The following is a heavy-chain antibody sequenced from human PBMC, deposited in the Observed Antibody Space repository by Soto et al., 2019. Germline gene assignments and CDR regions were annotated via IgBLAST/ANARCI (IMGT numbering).Heavy chain of an antibody. V-gene: IGHV4-31*03. Sequence: QVHLQESGPGLVKPSQPLSLTCTVSGDSTISGSYFWTWIRLRSGKGLEWIGYIYDSGSTSYNPSLASRVSISADTSNNHFSLTLISVTAADTAVYYCARRAGNRRGYPIDYWGQGIPVTVSS. CDR3: ARRAGNRRGYPIDY. D-gene: IGHD5-18*01. CDR2: IYDSGST. J-gene: IGHJ4*02. CDR1: GDSTISGSYF.